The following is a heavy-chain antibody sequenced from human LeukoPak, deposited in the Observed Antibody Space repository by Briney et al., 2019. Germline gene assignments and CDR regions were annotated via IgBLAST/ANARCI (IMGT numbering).Heavy chain of an antibody. Sequence: PSETLSLTCSVSGGSMSDSITWGWVRQPPGKGLEWLANIHDDGRTAPNPSLRSRLTISQDRSKNQFSLKVSSVTAADTAFYYCAKVLSAAGLDLWGQGILVTVSS. D-gene: IGHD6-25*01. J-gene: IGHJ5*02. V-gene: IGHV4/OR15-8*01. CDR1: GGSMSDSIT. CDR2: IHDDGRT. CDR3: AKVLSAAGLDL.